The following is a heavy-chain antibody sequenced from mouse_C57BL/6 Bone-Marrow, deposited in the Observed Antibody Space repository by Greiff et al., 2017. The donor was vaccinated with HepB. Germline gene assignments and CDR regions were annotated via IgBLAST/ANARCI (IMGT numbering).Heavy chain of an antibody. J-gene: IGHJ3*01. CDR3: ARRGVWGFAY. CDR1: GYTFTSYW. V-gene: IGHV1-7*01. CDR2: INPSSGYT. Sequence: VQLQQSGAELAKPGASVKLSCKASGYTFTSYWMHWVKQRPGQGLEWIGYINPSSGYTKYNQKFKDQATLTADKSSSTAYMQLSSLTYEDSAVDYCARRGVWGFAYWGQGTLVTVSA. D-gene: IGHD2-10*02.